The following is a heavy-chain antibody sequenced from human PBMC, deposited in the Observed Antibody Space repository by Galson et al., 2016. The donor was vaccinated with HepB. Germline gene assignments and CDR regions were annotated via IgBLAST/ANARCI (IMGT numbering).Heavy chain of an antibody. J-gene: IGHJ3*02. CDR1: GGSVNTSNW. V-gene: IGHV4-4*02. Sequence: SETLSLTCAVSGGSVNTSNWWSWLRQSPEKGLKWIAEMYHSGSANYNGALESRVTISVDKSKNEVSLKLRSVTAADTAVYYCARHPYVWGRRNWVGFDIWGQGTVVTVSS. CDR3: ARHPYVWGRRNWVGFDI. CDR2: MYHSGSA. D-gene: IGHD3-16*01.